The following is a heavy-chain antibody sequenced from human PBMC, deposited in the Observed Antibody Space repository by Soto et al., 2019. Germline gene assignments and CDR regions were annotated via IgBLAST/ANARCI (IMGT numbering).Heavy chain of an antibody. CDR2: IYYSGGT. V-gene: IGHV4-31*03. CDR3: AKGVRGVPNWFDP. D-gene: IGHD3-10*01. Sequence: QVQLQESGPGLVRPSQTLSLSCTVSGGSISNSANHWSWIRQHPGEGLEWIGYIYYSGGTYYSPSLKGRVTMSIDASKNQFTLKLSSVTAADTAGYYWAKGVRGVPNWFDPWGQGTLVTVSS. CDR1: GGSISNSANH. J-gene: IGHJ5*02.